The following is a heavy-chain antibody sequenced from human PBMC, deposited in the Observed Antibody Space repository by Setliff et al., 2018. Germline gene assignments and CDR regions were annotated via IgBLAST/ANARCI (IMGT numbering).Heavy chain of an antibody. CDR2: IKQDGSEK. CDR3: ARDLTPYADY. CDR1: GFTFDVSG. J-gene: IGHJ4*02. Sequence: PGGSLRLSCGTSGFTFDVSGMSWVRQAPGKGLEWVANIKQDGSEKYYADSVKGRFTISRDNAKNPLYLQMNSLRAEDTAVYYCARDLTPYADYWGQGTLVTVSS. V-gene: IGHV3-7*03.